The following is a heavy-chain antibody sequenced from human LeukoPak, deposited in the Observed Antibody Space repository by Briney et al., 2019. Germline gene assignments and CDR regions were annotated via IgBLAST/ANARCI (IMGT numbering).Heavy chain of an antibody. Sequence: ASVKVSCKASGYTFTSYGISWVRQAPGQGLEWMGWISAYNGNTNYAQKLQGRVTMTTDTSTSTAYMELRSLRSDDTAVYYCAGSIAAAGPYSSFDYWGQGTLVTVSS. CDR1: GYTFTSYG. CDR2: ISAYNGNT. D-gene: IGHD6-13*01. CDR3: AGSIAAAGPYSSFDY. J-gene: IGHJ4*02. V-gene: IGHV1-18*01.